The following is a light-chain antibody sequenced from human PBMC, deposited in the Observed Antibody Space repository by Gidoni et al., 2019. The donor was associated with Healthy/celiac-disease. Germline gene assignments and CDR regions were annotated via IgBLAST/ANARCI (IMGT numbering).Light chain of an antibody. J-gene: IGKJ3*01. CDR2: AAS. CDR3: QQSYSTLSFT. V-gene: IGKV1-39*01. Sequence: DIQMTQSPSSLSASVGDRVTITCRASQSISSYLHWYQQKPGKAPKLLIYAASSLQSGVPSRFSGSGSGTDFTLTISSLQPEDFATYYCQQSYSTLSFTFGPGTKVEIK. CDR1: QSISSY.